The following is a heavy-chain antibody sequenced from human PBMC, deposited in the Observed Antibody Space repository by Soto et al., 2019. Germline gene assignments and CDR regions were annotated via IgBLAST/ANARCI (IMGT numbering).Heavy chain of an antibody. J-gene: IGHJ2*01. Sequence: QVQLQESGPGVVKPSQTLSLTCTVSGGSISSAGYYWSWIRQHPGKGLEWIGYIYYSGTAYYNPSLTSRISMSVDPSKTQFSLRLSSVTAADTAVYYSARAPAYSRWYFDLWGRGTLVTVSS. CDR2: IYYSGTA. CDR3: ARAPAYSRWYFDL. D-gene: IGHD4-4*01. V-gene: IGHV4-31*03. CDR1: GGSISSAGYY.